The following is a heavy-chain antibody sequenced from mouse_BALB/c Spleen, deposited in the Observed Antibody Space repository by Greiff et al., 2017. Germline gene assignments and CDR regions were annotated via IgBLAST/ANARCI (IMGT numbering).Heavy chain of an antibody. D-gene: IGHD3-1*01. Sequence: EVQRVESGGGLVKPGGSLKLSCAASGFTFSSYAMSWVRQTPEKRLEWVATISSGGSYTYYPDSVKGRFTISRDNAKNTLYLQMSSLSSEDTAMYYCARQNSSGTTGGAMDYWGQGTSVTVSS. V-gene: IGHV5-9-3*01. CDR3: ARQNSSGTTGGAMDY. CDR2: ISSGGSYT. J-gene: IGHJ4*01. CDR1: GFTFSSYA.